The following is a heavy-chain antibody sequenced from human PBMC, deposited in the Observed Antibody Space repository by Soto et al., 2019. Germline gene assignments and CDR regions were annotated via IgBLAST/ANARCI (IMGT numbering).Heavy chain of an antibody. D-gene: IGHD3-10*01. CDR1: GGSLSSYY. CDR2: IYYSGST. CDR3: AIAVRGGGGPSYYFVY. J-gene: IGHJ4*02. V-gene: IGHV4-59*01. Sequence: SETLSLTCTVSGGSLSSYYWIWIRQPPGKGLEWIGFIYYSGSTTYNPSLESRVTISLDTSKNQFSLRLTSVTAAETAVYYCAIAVRGGGGPSYYFVYWGQGTLVTVSS.